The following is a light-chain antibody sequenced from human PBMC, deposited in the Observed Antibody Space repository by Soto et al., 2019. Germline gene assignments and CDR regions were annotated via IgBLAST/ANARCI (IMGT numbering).Light chain of an antibody. Sequence: QSALTQPASVSGSPGQSITISCTGTSSDVGSYNLVSWYQQHPGKAPKLMIYEGSKRPSGVSNRFSVSKSGNTASPTISGLQAEDEADYSCCSYAGSTTVFGTGTQLTVL. J-gene: IGLJ6*01. CDR2: EGS. CDR1: SSDVGSYNL. CDR3: CSYAGSTTV. V-gene: IGLV2-23*03.